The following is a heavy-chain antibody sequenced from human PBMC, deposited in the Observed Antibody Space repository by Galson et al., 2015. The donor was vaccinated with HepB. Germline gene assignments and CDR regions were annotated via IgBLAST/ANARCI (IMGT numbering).Heavy chain of an antibody. CDR1: GFTFSSYG. Sequence: SLRLSCAASGFTFSSYGMHWVRQALGKGLEWVAVIWYDGSNKYYADSVKGRFTISRDNSKNTLYLQMNSLRAEDTAVYYCAREVTGAFDIWGQGTMVTVSS. V-gene: IGHV3-33*01. D-gene: IGHD2-21*02. CDR2: IWYDGSNK. J-gene: IGHJ3*02. CDR3: AREVTGAFDI.